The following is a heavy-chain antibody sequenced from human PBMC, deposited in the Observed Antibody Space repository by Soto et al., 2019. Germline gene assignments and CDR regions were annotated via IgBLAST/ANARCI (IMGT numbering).Heavy chain of an antibody. J-gene: IGHJ6*02. CDR3: ATVPLLGCSGGSCYDMDV. Sequence: GASVKVSCKGSGGTFSSYAISWVRQAPGQGLEWMGGIIPIFGTANYAQKFQGRVTITADESTSTAYMELSSLRSEDTAVYYCATVPLLGCSGGSCYDMDVWGQGTTVTVSS. V-gene: IGHV1-69*13. CDR1: GGTFSSYA. CDR2: IIPIFGTA. D-gene: IGHD2-15*01.